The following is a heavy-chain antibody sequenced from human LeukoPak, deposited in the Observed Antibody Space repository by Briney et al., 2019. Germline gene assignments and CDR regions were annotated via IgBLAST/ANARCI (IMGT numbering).Heavy chain of an antibody. J-gene: IGHJ4*02. CDR2: IYYSGST. CDR1: GGSINSSSSYY. Sequence: SETLSLTCAVSGGSINSSSSYYWGWIRQPPGKGLEWIGSIYYSGSTYHNPSLKSRVTISVDTSKNQFSLKLSSVTAADTAVYYCARHYDRSGYYYGSFDYWGQGTLVTVSS. V-gene: IGHV4-39*01. CDR3: ARHYDRSGYYYGSFDY. D-gene: IGHD3-22*01.